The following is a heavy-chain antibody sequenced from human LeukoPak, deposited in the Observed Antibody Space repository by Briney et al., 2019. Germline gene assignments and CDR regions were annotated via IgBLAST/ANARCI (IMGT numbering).Heavy chain of an antibody. Sequence: ASVTVSFKSSVYTFTDYHMHGVRQAPGQGREWMGWINPNSGGTNYAQKFQGRVTMTSDTSISTAYMELSRLRSDDTAVYCCAREGLDIVATRGFVYWGQGALVTVSS. CDR1: VYTFTDYH. D-gene: IGHD5-12*01. CDR3: AREGLDIVATRGFVY. CDR2: INPNSGGT. V-gene: IGHV1-2*02. J-gene: IGHJ4*02.